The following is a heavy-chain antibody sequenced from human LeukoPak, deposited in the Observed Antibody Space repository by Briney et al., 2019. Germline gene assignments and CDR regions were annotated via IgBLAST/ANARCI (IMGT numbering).Heavy chain of an antibody. CDR3: AKGRYSSGWLEYYYSMDV. CDR1: GFNFDDYA. Sequence: GGSLRLSCAASGFNFDDYAIHWVGQARGKGLEWVSLISWDGGSTYYADSVKGRFTISRDNSKNSLYLQMNSLRTEDTALYYCAKGRYSSGWLEYYYSMDVWGKGTTVTVSS. CDR2: ISWDGGST. J-gene: IGHJ6*03. V-gene: IGHV3-43*01. D-gene: IGHD6-19*01.